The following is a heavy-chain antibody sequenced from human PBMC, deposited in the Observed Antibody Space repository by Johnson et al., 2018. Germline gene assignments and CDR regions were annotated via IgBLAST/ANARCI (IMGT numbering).Heavy chain of an antibody. CDR1: FGSIISSPYY. Sequence: QEQLRESGPGLVKPSETLSLTCTVSFGSIISSPYYWGWVRQAPGKTLEWMGNIYYSGTVYYNPSLQSRVSISVDTSKNQFSLKLRSVSAADTAVYYCARRGVETRKHYYYNGLDVWGQGTTVTVSS. V-gene: IGHV4-39*01. CDR2: IYYSGTV. D-gene: IGHD3-3*01. J-gene: IGHJ6*02. CDR3: ARRGVETRKHYYYNGLDV.